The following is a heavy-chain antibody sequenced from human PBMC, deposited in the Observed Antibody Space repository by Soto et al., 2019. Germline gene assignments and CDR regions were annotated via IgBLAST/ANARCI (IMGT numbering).Heavy chain of an antibody. D-gene: IGHD2-2*01. Sequence: QVQLVESGGGVVQPGRSLRLSCAASGFTFSSYGMHWVRQAPGKGLVLVAVISSDGSNKYYADSVKGRFTTSRDNSKNSVYLQMNSLRAEDTAVYYCAKGGYCSSTSCSRVEYDYGMDVWGQGTTVTFSS. V-gene: IGHV3-30*18. CDR3: AKGGYCSSTSCSRVEYDYGMDV. CDR2: ISSDGSNK. J-gene: IGHJ6*02. CDR1: GFTFSSYG.